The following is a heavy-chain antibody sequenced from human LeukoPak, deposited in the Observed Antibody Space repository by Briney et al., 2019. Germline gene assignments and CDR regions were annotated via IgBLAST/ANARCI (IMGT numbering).Heavy chain of an antibody. CDR2: ISSSGSTI. Sequence: PGGSLRLSRAASGFTFSSYEMNWVRQAPGKGLEWVSYISSSGSTIYYADSVKGRFTISRDNAKNSLYLQMNSLRAEDTAVYYCAELGITMNGGVWGKGTTVTISS. D-gene: IGHD3-10*02. CDR3: AELGITMNGGV. CDR1: GFTFSSYE. J-gene: IGHJ6*04. V-gene: IGHV3-48*03.